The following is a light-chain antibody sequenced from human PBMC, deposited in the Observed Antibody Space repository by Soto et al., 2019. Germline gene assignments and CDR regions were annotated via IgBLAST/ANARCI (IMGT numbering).Light chain of an antibody. CDR1: SSDVGGYNY. J-gene: IGLJ1*01. V-gene: IGLV2-14*01. CDR2: EVS. CDR3: SSYTSSSTYV. Sequence: QSALTQPASVSGSPGQSTAISCTGTSSDVGGYNYVSWYQQHPGKAPKLMISEVSNRPSGVSNRFSGSKSGNTASLTISGLQAEDEADYYCSSYTSSSTYVFGTGTKLTVL.